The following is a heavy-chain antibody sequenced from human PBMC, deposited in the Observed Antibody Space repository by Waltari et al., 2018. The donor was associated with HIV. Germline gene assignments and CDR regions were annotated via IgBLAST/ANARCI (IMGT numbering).Heavy chain of an antibody. CDR2: INHSGKT. CDR1: GGSFNNFF. CDR3: TRRRWRTTMVFVVKGGVFDI. Sequence: QVQLQQWGAGLVKPAETLSLNCAVYGGSFNNFFWSFVRQSPGKGLDLIGEINHSGKTDYNPSLKGRVSLSIDPSKKQFHLELTSMTVADTAIYYCTRRRWRTTMVFVVKGGVFDIWGQGTEVTVSS. D-gene: IGHD2-21*01. J-gene: IGHJ3*02. V-gene: IGHV4-34*02.